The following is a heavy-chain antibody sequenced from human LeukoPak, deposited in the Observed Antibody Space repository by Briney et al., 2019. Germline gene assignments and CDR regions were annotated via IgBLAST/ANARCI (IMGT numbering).Heavy chain of an antibody. D-gene: IGHD3-22*01. CDR3: ARVDLVYDSSGYRWYFDL. J-gene: IGHJ2*01. Sequence: SVKVSCKASGGTFSSYAISWVRQAPGQGLEWMGGIIPIFGTANYAQKFQGRVPITADESTSTAYMELSSLRSEDTAVYYCARVDLVYDSSGYRWYFDLWGRGTLVTVSS. CDR2: IIPIFGTA. CDR1: GGTFSSYA. V-gene: IGHV1-69*13.